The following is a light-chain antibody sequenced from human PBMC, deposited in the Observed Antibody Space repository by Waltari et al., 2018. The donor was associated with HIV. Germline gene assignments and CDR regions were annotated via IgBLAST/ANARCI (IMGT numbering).Light chain of an antibody. Sequence: DIQMTQSPSSLSASVGDRVTITCRASQTITTYLNWYQQKPGKAPKLLIYRASSLQSGVPPRFSGSGSGTDFTLTTSSLQPEDFATYYCQQSYSTPYTFGQGAKLEI. V-gene: IGKV1-39*01. CDR1: QTITTY. J-gene: IGKJ2*01. CDR2: RAS. CDR3: QQSYSTPYT.